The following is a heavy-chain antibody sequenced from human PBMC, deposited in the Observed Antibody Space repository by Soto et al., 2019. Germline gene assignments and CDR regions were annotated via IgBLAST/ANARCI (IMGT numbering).Heavy chain of an antibody. J-gene: IGHJ4*02. CDR1: GFNFTNHV. D-gene: IGHD1-26*01. CDR2: ISNSDDVG. CDR3: AKTVGATKLEDY. V-gene: IGHV3-23*01. Sequence: EVQLLESGGGLVQPRRSLRLSCSASGFNFTNHVINWVRQAPGKSLEWVSSISNSDDVGFYADSVRGRFIVSRDTSTNTIYLQRNYLRVEDTAVYYCAKTVGATKLEDYWGQGTLVTVSS.